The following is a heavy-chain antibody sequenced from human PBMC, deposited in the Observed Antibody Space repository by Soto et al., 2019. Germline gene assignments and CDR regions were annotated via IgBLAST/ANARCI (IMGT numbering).Heavy chain of an antibody. J-gene: IGHJ4*02. CDR3: PESGPWGSLDY. CDR1: GFTFSSYA. D-gene: IGHD3-16*01. V-gene: IGHV3-23*01. CDR2: ISGGGGST. Sequence: GGSLRLSCAASGFTFSSYALSWVRQAPGKGLEWVSTISGGGGSTYYADSVKGRFTISRDNSKNTLYLQMNSLRAEDTAVYYCPESGPWGSLDYWGQGTRVTVSS.